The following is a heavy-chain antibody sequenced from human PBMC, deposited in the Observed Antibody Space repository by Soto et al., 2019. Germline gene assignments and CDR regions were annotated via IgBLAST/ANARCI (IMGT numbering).Heavy chain of an antibody. V-gene: IGHV4-59*01. J-gene: IGHJ5*02. Sequence: SETLRLTCTVSGGIISSYYWSWIRQPPGKGLEWIGYIYYSGSTNYNPSLKSRVTISVDTSKNQFSLKLSSVTAADTAVYYCAICATVFGILRELRFDPWCPGTLVTVSS. CDR3: AICATVFGILRELRFDP. CDR2: IYYSGST. CDR1: GGIISSYY. D-gene: IGHD3-3*01.